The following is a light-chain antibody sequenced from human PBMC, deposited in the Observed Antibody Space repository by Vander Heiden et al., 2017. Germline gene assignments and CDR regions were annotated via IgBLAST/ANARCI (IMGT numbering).Light chain of an antibody. CDR2: GAS. Sequence: IQLTQSPTSLSASVGDRVTITCRVSQGINNFLAWYQQKPGNAPRLLIYGASTLHSGVPSRFSGSASGTDFALTISGLQPEDVATYYCQQLKNYLEYSFGQGTKLEIK. CDR1: QGINNF. CDR3: QQLKNYLEYS. J-gene: IGKJ2*01. V-gene: IGKV1-9*01.